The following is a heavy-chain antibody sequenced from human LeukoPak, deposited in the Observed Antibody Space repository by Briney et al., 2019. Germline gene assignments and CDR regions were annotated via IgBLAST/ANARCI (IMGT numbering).Heavy chain of an antibody. D-gene: IGHD2-2*02. CDR3: ARLGVVPAAIRFDY. V-gene: IGHV1-8*01. CDR1: GYTFTSYD. Sequence: ASVKVSCKASGYTFTSYDINWVRQATGQGLEWMGWMNPNSGNTGYAQKFQGRVTMTRDTSISTAYMELSRLRSDDTAVYYCARLGVVPAAIRFDYWGQGTLVTVSS. CDR2: MNPNSGNT. J-gene: IGHJ4*02.